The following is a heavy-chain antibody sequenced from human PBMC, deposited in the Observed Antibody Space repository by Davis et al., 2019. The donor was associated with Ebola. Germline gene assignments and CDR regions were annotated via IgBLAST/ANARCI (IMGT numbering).Heavy chain of an antibody. V-gene: IGHV4-61*02. CDR2: SSYSGST. CDR3: ARGQESSYTVSWARFDS. D-gene: IGHD5/OR15-5a*01. Sequence: LRLSCTVSGDSISSGSYYWSWIRQPAGRGLEWIGRSSYSGSTTYNPSLESRVTMSVDRSKNQFSLRLTSVTAADTAVYFCARGQESSYTVSWARFDSWGQGTLVTVSS. J-gene: IGHJ4*02. CDR1: GDSISSGSYY.